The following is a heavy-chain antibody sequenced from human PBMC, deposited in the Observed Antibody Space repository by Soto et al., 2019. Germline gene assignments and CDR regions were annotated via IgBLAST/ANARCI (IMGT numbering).Heavy chain of an antibody. CDR1: GFTFSSYS. Sequence: GGSLRLSCAASGFTFSSYSMNWVRQAPGKGLEWVSYISSSSSTVYYADSVKGRFTISRDNAKNSLYLQMNSLRAEDTAVYYCASHRGNWGSDYWGQGTLVTVSS. J-gene: IGHJ4*02. CDR2: ISSSSSTV. D-gene: IGHD7-27*01. CDR3: ASHRGNWGSDY. V-gene: IGHV3-48*04.